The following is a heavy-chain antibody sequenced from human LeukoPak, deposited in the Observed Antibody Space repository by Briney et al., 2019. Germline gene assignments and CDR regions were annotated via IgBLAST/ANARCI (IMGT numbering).Heavy chain of an antibody. V-gene: IGHV3-11*04. D-gene: IGHD2-2*01. J-gene: IGHJ4*02. Sequence: GGSLRLSCAASGFTFSGYYMSWIRQAPGKGLEWVSYISSSGSTIYYADSVKGRFTISRDNAKNSLYLQMNSLRAEDTAVYYCARRYCSSTSCKKGYYFDYWGQGTLVTVSS. CDR2: ISSSGSTI. CDR3: ARRYCSSTSCKKGYYFDY. CDR1: GFTFSGYY.